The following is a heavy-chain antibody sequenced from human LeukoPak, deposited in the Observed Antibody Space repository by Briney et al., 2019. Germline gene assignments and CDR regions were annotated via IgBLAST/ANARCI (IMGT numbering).Heavy chain of an antibody. J-gene: IGHJ3*02. CDR1: GITLSNYG. V-gene: IGHV3-23*01. CDR2: ISDSGGRT. D-gene: IGHD3-22*01. Sequence: GGSLRLSCAVSGITLSNYGMSWVRQAPGKGLEWVAGISDSGGRTNYADSVKGRFTISRDNSKNMLYLQMNSLRVEDTAVYYCANLPGNYYDSSGYYYGDAFDIWGQGTMVTVSS. CDR3: ANLPGNYYDSSGYYYGDAFDI.